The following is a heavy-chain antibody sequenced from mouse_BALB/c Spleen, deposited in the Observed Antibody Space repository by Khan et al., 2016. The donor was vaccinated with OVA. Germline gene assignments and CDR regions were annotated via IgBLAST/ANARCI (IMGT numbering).Heavy chain of an antibody. CDR1: GYTFSSYW. Sequence: QVQLKQSGGDLMKPGASVKISCKATGYTFSSYWIEWVKQRPGHGLEWIGQIFPGSVSTTYNEKFKGKATFTADTSSNTAYMQLSSLTSEDSAVYYSAGGGYGGFAYWGQETLVSVSA. D-gene: IGHD2-2*01. CDR2: IFPGSVST. J-gene: IGHJ3*01. CDR3: AGGGYGGFAY. V-gene: IGHV1-9*01.